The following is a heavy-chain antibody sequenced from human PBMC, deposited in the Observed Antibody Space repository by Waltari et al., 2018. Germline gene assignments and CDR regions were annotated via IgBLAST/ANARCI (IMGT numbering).Heavy chain of an antibody. V-gene: IGHV3-30*18. J-gene: IGHJ4*02. CDR2: ISYDGSNK. D-gene: IGHD3-10*01. Sequence: VQLVESGGGVVQPGRSLRLSCAASGFTFSSYGMHWVRQAPGKGLEWVAVISYDGSNKYYADSVKGRFTISRDNSKNTLYLQMNSLRAEDTAVYYCAKEESFYYGHFDYWGQGTLVTVSS. CDR3: AKEESFYYGHFDY. CDR1: GFTFSSYG.